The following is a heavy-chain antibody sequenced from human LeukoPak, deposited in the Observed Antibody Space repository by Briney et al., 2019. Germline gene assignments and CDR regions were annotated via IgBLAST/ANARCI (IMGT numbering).Heavy chain of an antibody. V-gene: IGHV3-23*01. CDR3: AKDETF. CDR2: ISGSGAST. Sequence: GGSLRLSCLTSGFTLSTNAMSWVRQAPGKGLEWISGISGSGASTYYADSVKGRFTISRDNSKNTLYLQMNSLRAEDTAVYYCAKDETFRGQGTLVTVSS. D-gene: IGHD2/OR15-2a*01. CDR1: GFTLSTNA. J-gene: IGHJ4*02.